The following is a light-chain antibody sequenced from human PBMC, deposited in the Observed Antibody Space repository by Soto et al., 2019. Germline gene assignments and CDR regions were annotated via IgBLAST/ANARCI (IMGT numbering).Light chain of an antibody. CDR2: DVS. CDR3: EQYDIPPT. CDR1: QDISNF. Sequence: DIQMTQSPSSLSASVGDRVTITCQASQDISNFLNWYQQKPGKAPKILIYDVSNLETGVALRFSGTGSGTDFSFTITRLQPEVISIYYYEQYDIPPTFGQGTKLEIK. V-gene: IGKV1-33*01. J-gene: IGKJ2*01.